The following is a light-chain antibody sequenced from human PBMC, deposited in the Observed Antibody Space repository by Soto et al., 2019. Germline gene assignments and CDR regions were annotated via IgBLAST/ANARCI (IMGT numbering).Light chain of an antibody. CDR3: AAWDDSLNGVI. J-gene: IGLJ2*01. CDR1: SSNIGSNA. Sequence: QSVLTQPPSASGTPGQRVTISCSGSSSNIGSNAVNWYQQFPGTAPKLLIYRNNQRPSGVPDRFSGSKSGISASLAISGLQSEDDAHYFCAAWDDSLNGVIFGGGTKLTVL. V-gene: IGLV1-44*01. CDR2: RNN.